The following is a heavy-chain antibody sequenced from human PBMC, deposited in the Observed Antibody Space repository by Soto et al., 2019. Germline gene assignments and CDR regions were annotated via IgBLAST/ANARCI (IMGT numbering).Heavy chain of an antibody. CDR2: IYYSGST. J-gene: IGHJ5*02. V-gene: IGHV4-31*03. CDR1: GGSISSGGYY. Sequence: SETLSLTCTVSGGSISSGGYYWSWIRQHPGKGLEWIGYIYYSGSTYYNPSLKSRVTISVDTSKNQFSLKLSSVTAADTAVYYCARCRGGSCSWFDPWGQGTLVTVSS. D-gene: IGHD2-15*01. CDR3: ARCRGGSCSWFDP.